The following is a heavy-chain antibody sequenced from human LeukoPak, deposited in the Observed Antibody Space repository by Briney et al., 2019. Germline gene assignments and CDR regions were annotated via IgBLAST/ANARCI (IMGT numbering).Heavy chain of an antibody. D-gene: IGHD2-21*01. CDR2: IYYSGST. Sequence: PSETLSLTCTVSGGSFSSGSYYWGWIRQPPGKGLEWIAYIYYSGSTSYNPSLKSRVTISVDTSKSQFSLKLNSVTAADTAVYYCARGKSDLYYFDYWGQGTLVTVSS. J-gene: IGHJ4*02. CDR3: ARGKSDLYYFDY. CDR1: GGSFSSGSYY. V-gene: IGHV4-61*01.